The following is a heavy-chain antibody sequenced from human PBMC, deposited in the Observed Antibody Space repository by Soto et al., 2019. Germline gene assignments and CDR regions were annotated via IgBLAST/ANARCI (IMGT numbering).Heavy chain of an antibody. CDR2: IYYSGST. D-gene: IGHD2-2*01. Sequence: SETLSLTCTVSGGSISSSSYYWGWIRQPPGKGLEWIGSIYYSGSTYYNPSLKSRVTISVDTSKNQFSLKLSSVTAADTAVYYCARPGTSYCSSTSCYLGGEFDYWGQGTLVTVSS. CDR1: GGSISSSSYY. V-gene: IGHV4-39*01. CDR3: ARPGTSYCSSTSCYLGGEFDY. J-gene: IGHJ4*02.